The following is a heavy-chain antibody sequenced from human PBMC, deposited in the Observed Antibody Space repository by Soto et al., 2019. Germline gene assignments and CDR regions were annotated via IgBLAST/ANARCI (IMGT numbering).Heavy chain of an antibody. J-gene: IGHJ4*02. CDR1: GGSISSGGYY. V-gene: IGHV4-31*03. D-gene: IGHD3-10*01. CDR2: IYYSGST. CDR3: ARGKVRGVHWDY. Sequence: QVQLQESGPGLVKPSQTLSLTCTVSGGSISSGGYYWSWIRQHPGKGLEWIGYIYYSGSTYYNPSLKSRXNIXVXTSKNQFSLKLSSVTAADTAVYYCARGKVRGVHWDYWGQGTLVTVSS.